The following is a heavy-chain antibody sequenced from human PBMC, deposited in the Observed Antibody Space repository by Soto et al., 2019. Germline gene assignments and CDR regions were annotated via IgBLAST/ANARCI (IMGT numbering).Heavy chain of an antibody. CDR1: GYIFTSYG. J-gene: IGHJ5*02. Sequence: ASVKVSCKASGYIFTSYGISWVRQAPGQGLEWMGWIDGHNGNTKYAQKVQERVTLTTDTSTSTAYMELRSLRSDDTAMYYCARVGDIVVVGPWFDPWGQGTLVTVSS. V-gene: IGHV1-18*01. CDR2: IDGHNGNT. D-gene: IGHD2-2*01. CDR3: ARVGDIVVVGPWFDP.